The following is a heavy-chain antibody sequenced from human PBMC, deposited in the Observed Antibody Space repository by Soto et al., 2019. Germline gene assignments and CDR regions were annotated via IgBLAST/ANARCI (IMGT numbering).Heavy chain of an antibody. CDR1: GGTFSSYA. CDR2: IIPIFGTA. D-gene: IGHD5-18*01. V-gene: IGHV1-69*01. Sequence: QVQLVQSGAEVKKPGSSVKVSYKASGGTFSSYAISWVRQAPGQGLEWMGGIIPIFGTANYAQKFQGRVTITADESTSTAYMELSSLRSEDTAVYYCARRIQPFGGWYYGMDVWGQGTTVTVSS. CDR3: ARRIQPFGGWYYGMDV. J-gene: IGHJ6*02.